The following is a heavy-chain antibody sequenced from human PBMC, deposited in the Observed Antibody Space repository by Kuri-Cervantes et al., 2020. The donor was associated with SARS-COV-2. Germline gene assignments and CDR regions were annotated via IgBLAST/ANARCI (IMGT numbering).Heavy chain of an antibody. CDR2: ISSSSSYI. Sequence: GESLKISCAASWFIASSNYMSWVRQAPGKGLEWVSSISSSSSYIYYADSVKGRFTISRDNAKNSLYLKMNSLRAEDTAVYYCASWVYSNYYMDVWGKGTTVTVSS. D-gene: IGHD3-16*01. V-gene: IGHV3-21*01. J-gene: IGHJ6*03. CDR1: WFIASSNY. CDR3: ASWVYSNYYMDV.